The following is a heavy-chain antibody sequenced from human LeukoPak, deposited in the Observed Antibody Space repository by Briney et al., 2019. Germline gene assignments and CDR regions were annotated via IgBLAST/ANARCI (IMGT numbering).Heavy chain of an antibody. CDR1: GYSFTTYG. CDR2: ISAYNGNT. D-gene: IGHD1-1*01. V-gene: IGHV1-18*01. J-gene: IGHJ5*02. CDR3: ARDPAGPNGWFDP. Sequence: SVNVSCKASGYSFTTYGISWVRQAAGQGLAWMGWISAYNGNTNYAQKLQGRVTMTSDTSISTDYMEVSILRSDDTAVYYCARDPAGPNGWFDPWGQGTLVTVSS.